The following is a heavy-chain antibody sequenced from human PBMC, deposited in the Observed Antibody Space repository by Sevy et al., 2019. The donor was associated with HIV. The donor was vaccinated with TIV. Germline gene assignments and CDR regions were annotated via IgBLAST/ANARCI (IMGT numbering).Heavy chain of an antibody. D-gene: IGHD3-22*01. CDR2: FDPEDGET. CDR3: ATTKDYYENRGYPFDD. CDR1: GYTLTKLS. J-gene: IGHJ4*02. Sequence: ASVKVSCKISGYTLTKLSMNWVRQAPGKGLEWMGTFDPEDGETIYAQNFQGRVTMTEDTSTDTAYKELSSLRSEDTAVYYCATTKDYYENRGYPFDDWGQGTLVTVSS. V-gene: IGHV1-24*01.